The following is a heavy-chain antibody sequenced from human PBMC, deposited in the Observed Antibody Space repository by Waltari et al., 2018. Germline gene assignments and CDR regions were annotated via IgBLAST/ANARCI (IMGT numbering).Heavy chain of an antibody. J-gene: IGHJ5*01. Sequence: EVQLVQSGAEVKKSGESLKISCQASGYNFATYWIGWVRQMPGKGLEWVASIYPSDSDTKYSPSFEGRVTISADKSLNTAYLQWNTLRASDSAMYFCARGTPPDSWGHGTPLTVSS. CDR2: IYPSDSDT. CDR1: GYNFATYW. V-gene: IGHV5-51*03. CDR3: ARGTPPDS. D-gene: IGHD1-1*01.